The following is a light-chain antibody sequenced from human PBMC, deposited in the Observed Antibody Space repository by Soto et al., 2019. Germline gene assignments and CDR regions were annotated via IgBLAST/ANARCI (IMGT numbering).Light chain of an antibody. J-gene: IGKJ1*01. CDR1: QSISSW. CDR2: KAS. Sequence: DIQMTQSPSTLSGSVGDRVTITCRASQSISSWLAWYQQKPGKAPKLLIYKASSLESGVPSRFSGSGSGTDFTLTISRLEPEDFAVYYCQQYGNSPQTFGQGTKV. V-gene: IGKV1-5*03. CDR3: QQYGNSPQT.